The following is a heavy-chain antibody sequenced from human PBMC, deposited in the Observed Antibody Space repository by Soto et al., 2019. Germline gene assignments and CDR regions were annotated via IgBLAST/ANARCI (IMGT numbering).Heavy chain of an antibody. CDR1: GYTFTNYW. CDR3: VRPNFGALTHFDF. V-gene: IGHV5-51*01. CDR2: IFPGDSDT. D-gene: IGHD3-16*01. J-gene: IGHJ4*02. Sequence: GESLKISCKAIGYTFTNYWIGWVRQTPGKGLEWMGIIFPGDSDTRYNPSFEGQVTVSADESISTAYLQWNTLKASDTAMYYCVRPNFGALTHFDFWGQGPLLTVST.